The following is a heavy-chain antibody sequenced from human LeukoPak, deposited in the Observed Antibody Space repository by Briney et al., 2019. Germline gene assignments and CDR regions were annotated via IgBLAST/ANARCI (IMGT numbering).Heavy chain of an antibody. CDR3: ARDHVVDGLVFDY. J-gene: IGHJ4*02. CDR1: GFTFSSHW. V-gene: IGHV3-7*01. CDR2: INQDGSEK. Sequence: PGGSLRLSXAASGFTFSSHWMSWVRQAPGKGLEWVANINQDGSEKYYVDSVKGRFTISRDNAKNSLYLQMNSLRAEDTAVYYCARDHVVDGLVFDYWGQGALVTVSS. D-gene: IGHD2-15*01.